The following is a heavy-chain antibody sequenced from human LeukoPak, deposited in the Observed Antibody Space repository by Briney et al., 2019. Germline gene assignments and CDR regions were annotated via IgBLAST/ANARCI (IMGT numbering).Heavy chain of an antibody. Sequence: SVKVSCTASGGTFSSYAISWVRQAPGQGLEWMGRIIPIFGRANYAQKFQGRDTITTDESTSTAYMELSSLRSEDTAVYYCARSVLVTAILNYWGQGTLLTVSS. CDR3: ARSVLVTAILNY. J-gene: IGHJ4*02. CDR2: IIPIFGRA. V-gene: IGHV1-69*05. CDR1: GGTFSSYA. D-gene: IGHD2-21*02.